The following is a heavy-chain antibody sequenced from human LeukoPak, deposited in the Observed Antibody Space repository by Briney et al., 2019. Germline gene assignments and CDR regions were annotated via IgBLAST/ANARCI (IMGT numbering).Heavy chain of an antibody. Sequence: LGGSLRLSCAASGFTFSSYSMNWVRQAPGKGLERISVIYSGGSTDYADSVKGRLTISRDNSKNTLYLQMNSLRAEDTAVYYCARVVDHDYGDYYLDYWGQGTLVTVSS. J-gene: IGHJ4*02. V-gene: IGHV3-53*01. CDR1: GFTFSSYS. CDR2: IYSGGST. CDR3: ARVVDHDYGDYYLDY. D-gene: IGHD4-17*01.